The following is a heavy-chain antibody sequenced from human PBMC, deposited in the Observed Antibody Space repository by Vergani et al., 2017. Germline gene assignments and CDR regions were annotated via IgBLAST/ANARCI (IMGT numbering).Heavy chain of an antibody. CDR1: GGSITSSSYY. V-gene: IGHV4-61*02. CDR2: IYTSGST. J-gene: IGHJ4*02. D-gene: IGHD6-19*01. Sequence: QLHLQESGPGLVKPSETLSLTCTVSGGSITSSSYYWGWIRQPAGKGLEWIGRIYTSGSTNYNPSLKSRVTISVDTSKNQFSLKLSSVTAADTAVYYCARSREQWPYYFDYWGQGTMVIVSS. CDR3: ARSREQWPYYFDY.